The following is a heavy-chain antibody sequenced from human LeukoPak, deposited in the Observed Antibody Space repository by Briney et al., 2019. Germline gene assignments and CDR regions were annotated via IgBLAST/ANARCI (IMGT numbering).Heavy chain of an antibody. J-gene: IGHJ4*02. CDR3: AKVVLGGWYFDY. D-gene: IGHD6-19*01. Sequence: ASVKLSCKASGYTFTGYYMHWVRQAPGQGLELLGWINPNSGGTNYAQKFQGRVTMTRATSISTAYMELSRLRSDDTAVYYCAKVVLGGWYFDYWGQGTLVTVSS. CDR1: GYTFTGYY. V-gene: IGHV1-2*02. CDR2: INPNSGGT.